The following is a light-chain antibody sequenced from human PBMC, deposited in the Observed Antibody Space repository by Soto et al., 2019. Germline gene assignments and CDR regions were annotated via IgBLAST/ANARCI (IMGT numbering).Light chain of an antibody. CDR2: GAS. J-gene: IGKJ1*01. CDR1: QSVSSSY. Sequence: EIVLTQSPGTLSLSPGERATLSCRASQSVSSSYLAWYQQKHGQATRLLIYGASSRATGITDRFSGSGSGIDFIFTFIRLEPEDFAVYYCQQYGSSSTFGQGTKGDIK. CDR3: QQYGSSST. V-gene: IGKV3-20*01.